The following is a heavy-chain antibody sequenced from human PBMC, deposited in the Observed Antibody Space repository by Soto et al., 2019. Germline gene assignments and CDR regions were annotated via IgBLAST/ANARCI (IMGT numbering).Heavy chain of an antibody. Sequence: SETLSLTCTVSGDSISSYSWSWIRQPPGKGLEWIGYIYYSGSTYYNPSLKSRVTISVDTSKNQFSLKLSSVTAADTAVYYCARSGYCTNGVCYTPFDYWGQGTLVTVSS. CDR2: IYYSGST. CDR3: ARSGYCTNGVCYTPFDY. J-gene: IGHJ4*02. D-gene: IGHD2-8*01. CDR1: GDSISSYS. V-gene: IGHV4-59*06.